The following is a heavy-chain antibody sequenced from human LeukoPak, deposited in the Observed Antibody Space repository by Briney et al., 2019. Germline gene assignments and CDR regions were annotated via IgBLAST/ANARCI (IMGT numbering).Heavy chain of an antibody. Sequence: KPSETLSLTCAVYGGSFSGYYWSWIRQPPGKGLEWIGEINHSGSTNYNPSLKSRVTISVDTSKNQFSLKLSSVTAADTAVYYCASVPGPGEGSGSYYYGMDVWGKGTTVTVSS. V-gene: IGHV4-34*01. J-gene: IGHJ6*04. D-gene: IGHD3-10*01. CDR3: ASVPGPGEGSGSYYYGMDV. CDR1: GGSFSGYY. CDR2: INHSGST.